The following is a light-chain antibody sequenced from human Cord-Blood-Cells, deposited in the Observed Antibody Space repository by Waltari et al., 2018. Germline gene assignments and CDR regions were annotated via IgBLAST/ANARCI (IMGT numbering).Light chain of an antibody. Sequence: QPVLTQPPSASGTPGQSVTIFSSGTRSNTRSNTVNWYHRPPGTPPKRLTHSNNPRPSGVPDRFSGSKPGTSASLAISGLQSKDGADYYCVAWDDSLNGWVFGGGTKLTVL. CDR3: VAWDDSLNGWV. V-gene: IGLV1-44*01. CDR2: SNN. CDR1: RSNTRSNT. J-gene: IGLJ3*02.